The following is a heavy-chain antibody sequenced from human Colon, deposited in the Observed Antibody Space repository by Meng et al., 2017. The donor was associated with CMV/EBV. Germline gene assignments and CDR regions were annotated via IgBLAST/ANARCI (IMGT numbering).Heavy chain of an antibody. CDR2: IYYSGST. CDR3: ARGPSRWLQFSFDY. Sequence: QVQLQESGPGLVKPSXXLSLTCXVSGGSISSGGYYWSWIRQHPGKGLEWIGYIYYSGSTYYNPSLKSRVTISVDTSKNQFSLKLSSVTAADTAVYYCARGPSRWLQFSFDYGGQGTLVTVSS. V-gene: IGHV4-31*03. CDR1: GGSISSGGYY. D-gene: IGHD5-24*01. J-gene: IGHJ4*02.